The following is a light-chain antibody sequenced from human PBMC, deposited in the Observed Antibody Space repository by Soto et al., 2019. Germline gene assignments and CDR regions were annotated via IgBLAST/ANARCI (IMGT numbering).Light chain of an antibody. V-gene: IGKV3-20*01. Sequence: EIVLTQSPGTLSLSPGERATLSCRASQSVTSSKLAWYQQKPGQAPRLLIYCASFRATGIPDRFIGSGSGTDFALTISRLQPEDFAVYHCQQYGSPTELTFGQGTKVESK. CDR1: QSVTSSK. CDR2: CAS. CDR3: QQYGSPTELT. J-gene: IGKJ1*01.